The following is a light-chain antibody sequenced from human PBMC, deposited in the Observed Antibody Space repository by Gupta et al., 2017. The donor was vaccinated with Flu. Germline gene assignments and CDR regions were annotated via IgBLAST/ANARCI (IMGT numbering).Light chain of an antibody. Sequence: QQLPGTAPKLLIYGNTNRPSRVPDRFSGSKSGTSASPAITSASLAITGLQAEDEADYYCQSYDSSLSGYVFGTGTKVTVL. V-gene: IGLV1-40*01. CDR3: QSYDSSLSGYV. J-gene: IGLJ1*01. CDR2: GNT.